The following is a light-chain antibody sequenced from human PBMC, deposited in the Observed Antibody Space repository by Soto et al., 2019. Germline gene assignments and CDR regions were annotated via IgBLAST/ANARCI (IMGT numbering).Light chain of an antibody. CDR3: QQYSTYPLT. J-gene: IGKJ4*01. V-gene: IGKV1-5*03. CDR2: KAS. CDR1: QSISDW. Sequence: DVQMSQSPSTLSASVGDRVTLTCRASQSISDWLAWYQQKPGKVPKVLIYKASTLQSGVPSRFSGSGSGTEFTLTISSLQPDDFASSYCQQYSTYPLTFGGGTKVDIK.